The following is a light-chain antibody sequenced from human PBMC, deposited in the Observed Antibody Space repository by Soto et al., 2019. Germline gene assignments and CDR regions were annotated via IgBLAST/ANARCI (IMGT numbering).Light chain of an antibody. CDR1: SSDVGAYNY. V-gene: IGLV2-11*01. J-gene: IGLJ3*02. Sequence: QSALTQPRSVSGSPGQSVTISCTGTSSDVGAYNYVSWYQHHPGKAPKLMIYDVSKRPSGVPDRFSDSKSGNTASLTISGLQAEDEADYYCCSYAGSYTWVFGGGTKLTVL. CDR2: DVS. CDR3: CSYAGSYTWV.